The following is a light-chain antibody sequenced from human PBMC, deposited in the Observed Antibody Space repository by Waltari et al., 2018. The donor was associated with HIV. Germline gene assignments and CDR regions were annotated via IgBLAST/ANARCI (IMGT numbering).Light chain of an antibody. J-gene: IGLJ1*01. V-gene: IGLV1-44*01. CDR3: AAWDDSLNGYV. CDR2: GDD. Sequence: QSVLTQPPSASGTPGQRVPISCSGSRSTIGRNSVTWYQQLPGTAPQLLIYGDDQRPSVVPDRVSGSKSGTSASLAISGPQSEDEAVYFCAAWDDSLNGYVFGAGTKVTVL. CDR1: RSTIGRNS.